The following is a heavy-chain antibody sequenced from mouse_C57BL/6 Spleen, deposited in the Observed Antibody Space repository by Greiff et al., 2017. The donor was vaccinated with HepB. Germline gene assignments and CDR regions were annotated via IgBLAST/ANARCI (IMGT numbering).Heavy chain of an antibody. CDR2: IYPGDGDT. CDR3: ARRKDSNSPFAY. V-gene: IGHV1-82*01. Sequence: VQLQQSGPELVKPGASVKISCKASGYAFSSSWMNWVKQRPGKGLEWIGRIYPGDGDTNYNGKFKGKATLTADKSSSTADMQLSSLTSEDSAVYFCARRKDSNSPFAYWGQGTLVTVSA. J-gene: IGHJ3*01. D-gene: IGHD2-5*01. CDR1: GYAFSSSW.